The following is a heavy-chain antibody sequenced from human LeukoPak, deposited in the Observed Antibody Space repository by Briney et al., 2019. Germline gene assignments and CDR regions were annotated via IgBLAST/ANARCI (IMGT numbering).Heavy chain of an antibody. V-gene: IGHV4-59*01. CDR1: GVSISSYY. D-gene: IGHD5-24*01. J-gene: IGHJ4*02. CDR2: IYYSGST. Sequence: SETLSLTCTVSGVSISSYYWSWIRQPPGKGLEWIGYIYYSGSTNYNPSLKSRVTISVDTSKNQFSLKLSSVTAADTAVYYCARGEMATSQLDYWGQGTLVTVSS. CDR3: ARGEMATSQLDY.